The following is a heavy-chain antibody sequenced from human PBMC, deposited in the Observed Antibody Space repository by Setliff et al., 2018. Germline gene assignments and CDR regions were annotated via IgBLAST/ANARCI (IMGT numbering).Heavy chain of an antibody. CDR3: ARERFEAENLVRGVGIDY. Sequence: GESLKISCAASGFTFSSYAMHWVRQAPGKGLEWVAVISYDGSNKYYADSVKGRFTISRDNSKNTLYLQMNSLRAEDTAVYYCARERFEAENLVRGVGIDYWGQGTLVTVSS. CDR2: ISYDGSNK. V-gene: IGHV3-30*01. CDR1: GFTFSSYA. D-gene: IGHD3-10*01. J-gene: IGHJ4*02.